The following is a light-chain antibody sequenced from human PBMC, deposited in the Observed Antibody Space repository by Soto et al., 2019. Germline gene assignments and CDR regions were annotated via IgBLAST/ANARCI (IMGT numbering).Light chain of an antibody. V-gene: IGKV1-5*03. Sequence: DIQMTQSPSTLSASVGDRVTITCRASQSIDNWLAWYQEKPGKAPKLLIYKTSTLASGVPSRFSGSASGTEFTLTISSLQPADFATYYCQQYYTMYTFGRGTRLEI. J-gene: IGKJ2*01. CDR3: QQYYTMYT. CDR2: KTS. CDR1: QSIDNW.